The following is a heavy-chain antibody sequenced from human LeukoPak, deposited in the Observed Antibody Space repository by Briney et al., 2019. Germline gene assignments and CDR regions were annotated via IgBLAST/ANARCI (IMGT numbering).Heavy chain of an antibody. CDR3: AKEGGMTTITN. CDR1: GFTFSSYS. J-gene: IGHJ4*02. D-gene: IGHD4-11*01. CDR2: ISSSSSYI. V-gene: IGHV3-21*01. Sequence: GGSLRLSRAASGFTFSSYSMNWVRQAPGKGLEWVSSISSSSSYIYYADSVKGRFTISRDNSKNTLYLQMNSLRAEDTAVYYCAKEGGMTTITNWGQGTLVTVSS.